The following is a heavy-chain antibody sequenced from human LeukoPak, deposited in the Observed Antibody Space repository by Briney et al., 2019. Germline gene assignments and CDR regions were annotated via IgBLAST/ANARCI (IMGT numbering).Heavy chain of an antibody. CDR3: ARQGSEIDC. V-gene: IGHV3-11*01. J-gene: IGHJ4*02. CDR2: ISSSGETI. CDR1: GFTLSHYY. Sequence: GGSLRLSCAASGFTLSHYYMTWIRQAPGKGLEWLSCISSSGETIYYADSVKGLFTGSRDNAENSLYLQMNSLRAEDTAMYYCARQGSEIDCWGQGTLVTVSS.